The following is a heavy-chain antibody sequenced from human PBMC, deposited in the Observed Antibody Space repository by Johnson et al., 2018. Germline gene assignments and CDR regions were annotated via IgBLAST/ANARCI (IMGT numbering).Heavy chain of an antibody. CDR2: IDWHSGRV. Sequence: QLVESGGGLVQPGGSLRLSCAASVFTFDGFAMHWVRQAPGKGLEWVSGIDWHSGRVGYADSVKGRFTISRDDAKNSLYLEMNSLRPEDTALYYCGKDIREGGMDVWGQGTTVIVSS. CDR3: GKDIREGGMDV. J-gene: IGHJ6*02. V-gene: IGHV3-9*01. CDR1: VFTFDGFA. D-gene: IGHD3-3*01.